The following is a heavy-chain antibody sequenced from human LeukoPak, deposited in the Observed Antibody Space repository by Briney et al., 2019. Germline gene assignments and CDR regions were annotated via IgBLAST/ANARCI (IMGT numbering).Heavy chain of an antibody. CDR3: ARDNVGGIASDY. D-gene: IGHD3-16*02. Sequence: GGSLRLSCLVSGFSVSTYGMQWVRQAPGRGLEWVALVSLDGINKHYGDSVRGRFTVSRDNSKDMLDLQMNSLRPEDTALYYCARDNVGGIASDYWGQGALVIVSS. J-gene: IGHJ4*02. CDR1: GFSVSTYG. V-gene: IGHV3-30*03. CDR2: VSLDGINK.